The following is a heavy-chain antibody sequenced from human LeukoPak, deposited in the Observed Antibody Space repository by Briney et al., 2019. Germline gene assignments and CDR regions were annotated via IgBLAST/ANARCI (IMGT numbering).Heavy chain of an antibody. CDR1: GGSISSYY. Sequence: SETLSLTCTVSGGSISSYYWSWIRQPPGKGLEWIGYIYYSGSTNYNPSLKSRVTISVDTSKNQFSLKLSSVTAADTAVYYCARSSTMQPVLRFLVWGTVHAFDIWGQGTMVTVSS. J-gene: IGHJ3*02. D-gene: IGHD3-3*01. V-gene: IGHV4-59*01. CDR2: IYYSGST. CDR3: ARSSTMQPVLRFLVWGTVHAFDI.